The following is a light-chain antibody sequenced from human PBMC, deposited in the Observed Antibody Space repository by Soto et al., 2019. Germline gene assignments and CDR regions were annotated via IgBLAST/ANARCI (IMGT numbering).Light chain of an antibody. V-gene: IGKV2-28*01. CDR2: LGS. CDR3: MQALQTPWT. Sequence: DIVMTQSPLSLPVTPGEPASISCRSSQSLLHSNGYNYLDWYLQKPGQSPQILIYLGSNRASGGPDRFSGSGSGTDITLKISRVEAEDVGVYYCMQALQTPWTFGQGTKVEIK. CDR1: QSLLHSNGYNY. J-gene: IGKJ1*01.